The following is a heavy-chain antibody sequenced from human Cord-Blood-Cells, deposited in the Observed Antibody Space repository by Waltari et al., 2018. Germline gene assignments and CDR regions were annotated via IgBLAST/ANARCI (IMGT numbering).Heavy chain of an antibody. V-gene: IGHV1-46*01. Sequence: QVQLVQSGAEVKKPGASVTVSCKASGYTFTSYYMHWVRPAPGQGLEWMGIINPSGGSTSYEQKFQGRVTMTRDTSTSTVYMELSSLRSEDTAVYYCAREESGGHDFWSGYEVDYWGQGTLVTVSS. J-gene: IGHJ4*02. D-gene: IGHD3-3*01. CDR2: INPSGGST. CDR1: GYTFTSYY. CDR3: AREESGGHDFWSGYEVDY.